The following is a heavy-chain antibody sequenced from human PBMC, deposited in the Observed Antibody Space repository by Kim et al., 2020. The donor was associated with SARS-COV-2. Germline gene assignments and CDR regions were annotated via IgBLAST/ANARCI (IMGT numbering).Heavy chain of an antibody. CDR1: GFTFSSYT. CDR3: SRAGSGTYHSDPDHYYSYGMDL. V-gene: IGHV3-21*01. J-gene: IGHJ6*02. CDR2: VTSSSSYI. Sequence: GGSLRLSCAASGFTFSSYTMNWVRQAPGKGLEWVSSVTSSSSYIYYADSLKGRFTISRDNAKNSLYLQMNSLRAEDTAVYYCSRAGSGTYHSDPDHYYSYGMDLWGQGTTVTVSS. D-gene: IGHD3-10*01.